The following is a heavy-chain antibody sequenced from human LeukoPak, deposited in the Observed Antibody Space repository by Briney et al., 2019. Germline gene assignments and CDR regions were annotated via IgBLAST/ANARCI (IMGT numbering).Heavy chain of an antibody. D-gene: IGHD3-3*01. CDR1: GFTVSSNY. CDR2: IYSGGST. J-gene: IGHJ5*02. V-gene: IGHV3-66*01. CDR3: ARVSAYYDFWSGYSSRGFDP. Sequence: PGGSLRLSCAASGFTVSSNYMSWVRQAPGKGLEWVSVIYSGGSTYYADSVKGRFTISRDNSKNTLYLQMNSLRAEDTAVYYCARVSAYYDFWSGYSSRGFDPWGQGTLVTVSS.